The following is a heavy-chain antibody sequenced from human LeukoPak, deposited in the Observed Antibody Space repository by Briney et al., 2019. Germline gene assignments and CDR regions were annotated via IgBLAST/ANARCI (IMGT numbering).Heavy chain of an antibody. V-gene: IGHV3-23*01. Sequence: GGSLRLSCAASGFTFSSYAMSWVRQAPGKGLEWVSAISGSGGSTYYADSVKGRFTISRDNSKNTLYLQMNSLRAEDTAVYYCAKRGNYYDSSGYYDYFDYWGQGTLVTVSS. D-gene: IGHD3-22*01. CDR2: ISGSGGST. J-gene: IGHJ4*02. CDR1: GFTFSSYA. CDR3: AKRGNYYDSSGYYDYFDY.